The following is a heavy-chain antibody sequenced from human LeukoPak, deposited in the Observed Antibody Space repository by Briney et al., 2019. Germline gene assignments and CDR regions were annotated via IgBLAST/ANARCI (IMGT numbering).Heavy chain of an antibody. CDR3: ARGPPPDFDY. V-gene: IGHV4-59*01. CDR1: GGSISSYY. CDR2: IYYSGST. J-gene: IGHJ4*02. Sequence: SETLSLTCTVSGGSISSYYWSWIRQPPGKGLEWIGYIYYSGSTNYNPSLKSRVTISVDTSKNQFSLKLSSVTAADTAVYYCARGPPPDFDYWGRGTLVTVSS.